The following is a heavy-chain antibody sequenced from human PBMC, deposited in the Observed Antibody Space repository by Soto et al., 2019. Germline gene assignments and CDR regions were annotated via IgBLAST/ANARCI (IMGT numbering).Heavy chain of an antibody. D-gene: IGHD5-18*01. J-gene: IGHJ6*02. V-gene: IGHV3-33*06. CDR3: AKDLQLYGMDA. CDR1: GFTFSSYG. CDR2: IWYDGSNK. Sequence: GGSLRLSCAASGFTFSSYGMHWVRQAPGKGLEWLAVIWYDGSNKYYADSVKGRFTISRDNSKNTLYLQMNSLRAEDTAVYYCAKDLQLYGMDAWGQGTTVTVSS.